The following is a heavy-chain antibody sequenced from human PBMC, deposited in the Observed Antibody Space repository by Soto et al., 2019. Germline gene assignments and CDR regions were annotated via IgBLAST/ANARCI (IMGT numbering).Heavy chain of an antibody. D-gene: IGHD6-13*01. CDR3: ARVLAAAGNYYYYGMDV. CDR2: IWYDGSNK. CDR1: GFTFSSYG. V-gene: IGHV3-33*01. J-gene: IGHJ6*02. Sequence: PGGSLGLSCAASGFTFSSYGMHWVRQAPGKGLEWVAVIWYDGSNKYYADSVKGRFTISRDNSKNTLYLQMNSLRAEDTAVYYCARVLAAAGNYYYYGMDVWGQGTTVTVSS.